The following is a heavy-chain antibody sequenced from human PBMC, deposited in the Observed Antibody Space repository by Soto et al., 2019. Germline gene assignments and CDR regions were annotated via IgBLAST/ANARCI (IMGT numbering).Heavy chain of an antibody. J-gene: IGHJ6*02. Sequence: QVQLVQSGPEVRKPGASVKVSCEASGYTFTTSGISWVRQVPGQGLEWMGWIRTYNGDTNSAQNFQGRVLMTADTSTGTAYMELMSLKSDDTAVYYCARQGSWPYYYYGLDVWGQGTTVTVSS. CDR1: GYTFTTSG. CDR2: IRTYNGDT. D-gene: IGHD1-26*01. V-gene: IGHV1-18*01. CDR3: ARQGSWPYYYYGLDV.